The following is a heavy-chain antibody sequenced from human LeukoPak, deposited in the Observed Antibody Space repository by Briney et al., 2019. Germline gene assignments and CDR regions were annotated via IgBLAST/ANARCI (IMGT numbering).Heavy chain of an antibody. Sequence: GGSLRLSCAASGFTFRSYWIHWVRQAPGKGLVWGSRISSDGSSTSYADSVEGRFTISRDNAKNTLYLQMNSLRGEDTAVYYCARAGQLLSTPYYYYYYYMDVWGKGTTVTVSS. CDR2: ISSDGSST. J-gene: IGHJ6*03. D-gene: IGHD2-2*01. CDR3: ARAGQLLSTPYYYYYYYMDV. V-gene: IGHV3-74*01. CDR1: GFTFRSYW.